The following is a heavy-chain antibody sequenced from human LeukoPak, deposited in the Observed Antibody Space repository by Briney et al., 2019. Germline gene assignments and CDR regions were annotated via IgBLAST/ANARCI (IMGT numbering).Heavy chain of an antibody. CDR2: ISSSSSYI. D-gene: IGHD3-22*01. J-gene: IGHJ4*02. CDR1: GFTFSGYS. CDR3: AIPKTITMIID. V-gene: IGHV3-21*04. Sequence: GGSLRLSCAASGFTFSGYSMNWVRQAPGKGLEWVSSISSSSSYIYYADSVKGRFTISRDNSKNTLYLQMNSLRAEDTAVYYCAIPKTITMIIDWGQGTLVTVSS.